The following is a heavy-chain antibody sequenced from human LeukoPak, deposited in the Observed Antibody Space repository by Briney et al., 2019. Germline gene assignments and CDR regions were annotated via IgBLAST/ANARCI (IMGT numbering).Heavy chain of an antibody. V-gene: IGHV4-39*07. Sequence: PSETLSLTCTVSGGSINNSSYYWDWIRQPPGKGLEWIGSIFYSGNTYYNPSLMSRVTISVDTSKNQFSLKLSSVTAADTAVYYCARGRTNWGQGTLVTVSS. J-gene: IGHJ4*02. CDR1: GGSINNSSYY. CDR2: IFYSGNT. D-gene: IGHD3/OR15-3a*01. CDR3: ARGRTN.